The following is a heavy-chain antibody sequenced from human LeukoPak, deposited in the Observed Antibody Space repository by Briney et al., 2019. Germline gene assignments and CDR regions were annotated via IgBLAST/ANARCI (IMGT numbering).Heavy chain of an antibody. CDR3: ARGADLAAAAHNWFDP. CDR2: IYYSGST. Sequence: SETLFLTCTVSGGSVSSGSCYRSWIRQPPGKGLEWIGYIYYSGSTNYNPSLKSRVTISVDTSKNQFSLKLSSVTAADTAVYYCARGADLAAAAHNWFDPWGQGTLVTVSS. CDR1: GGSVSSGSCY. D-gene: IGHD6-13*01. V-gene: IGHV4-61*01. J-gene: IGHJ5*02.